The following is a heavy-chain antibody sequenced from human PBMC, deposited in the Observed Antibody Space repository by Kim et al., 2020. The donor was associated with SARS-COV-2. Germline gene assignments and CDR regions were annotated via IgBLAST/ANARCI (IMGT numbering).Heavy chain of an antibody. CDR3: ARGRYGSAIDY. J-gene: IGHJ4*02. D-gene: IGHD3-10*01. CDR2: T. Sequence: TNYAQKLQGRVTMTTDTSTSTAYMELRSLRSDDTAVYYCARGRYGSAIDYWGQGTLVTVSS. V-gene: IGHV1-18*01.